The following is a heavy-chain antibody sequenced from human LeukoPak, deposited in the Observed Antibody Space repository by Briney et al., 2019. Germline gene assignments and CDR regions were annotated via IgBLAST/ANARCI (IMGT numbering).Heavy chain of an antibody. CDR2: IYSGGST. V-gene: IGHV3-66*01. CDR3: AKGWSGYSYYFDY. Sequence: PGGSLRLSCAASGFTASSNYRSGVGRAPGRGRGGFSVIYSGGSTYYADSVKGRFTISRDNSKNTLYLQMNSLRAEDTAVYYCAKGWSGYSYYFDYWGQGTLGTVSS. D-gene: IGHD3-3*01. CDR1: GFTASSNY. J-gene: IGHJ4*02.